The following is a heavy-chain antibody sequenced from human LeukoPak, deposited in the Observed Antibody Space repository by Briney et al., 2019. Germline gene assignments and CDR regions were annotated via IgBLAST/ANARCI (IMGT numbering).Heavy chain of an antibody. J-gene: IGHJ4*02. CDR2: IKQDGSEK. CDR3: AISATARGGFDF. D-gene: IGHD6-25*01. CDR1: GFTFSSYR. V-gene: IGHV3-7*01. Sequence: PGGSLRLSCAASGFTFSSYRMSWVRQAPGKGLEWVANIKQDGSEKYYVDSVKGRFTISRDNAKNSLFLQMNSLRAEDTAVYFCAISATARGGFDFWGQGTLVTVSS.